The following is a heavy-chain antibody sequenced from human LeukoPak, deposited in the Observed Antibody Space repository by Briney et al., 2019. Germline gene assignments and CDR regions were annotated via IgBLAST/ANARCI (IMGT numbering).Heavy chain of an antibody. CDR2: IWSDGSNK. J-gene: IGHJ5*02. CDR1: GFTFSFYG. V-gene: IGHV3-33*01. CDR3: ASEDGSASYYNNWFDP. Sequence: GRSLRLSCAASGFTFSFYGMHWVRQAPGKGLEWVAVIWSDGSNKYYADSVKGRFTISRDNSKNTLYLQMNSLRAEDTAVYYCASEDGSASYYNNWFDPWGQGTLVTVSS. D-gene: IGHD3-10*01.